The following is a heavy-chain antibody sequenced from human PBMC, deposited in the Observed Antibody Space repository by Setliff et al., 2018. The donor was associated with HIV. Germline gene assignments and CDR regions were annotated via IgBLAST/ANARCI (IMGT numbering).Heavy chain of an antibody. CDR3: AREAEQDYDVVTETLVEGAYIQF. Sequence: SETLSLTCVVYGGSFSDYYWSWIRQPPGKGLEWIGEINHSGNTTYNPSLKSRVTISMDTSKKQFSLKLRSVTAADTAVYYCAREAEQDYDVVTETLVEGAYIQFWGQGSLVTVS. V-gene: IGHV4-34*01. D-gene: IGHD3-9*01. CDR2: INHSGNT. J-gene: IGHJ1*01. CDR1: GGSFSDYY.